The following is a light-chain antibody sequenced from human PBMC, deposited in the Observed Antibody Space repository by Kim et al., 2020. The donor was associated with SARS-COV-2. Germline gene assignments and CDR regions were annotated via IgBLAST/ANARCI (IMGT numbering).Light chain of an antibody. CDR3: QQYGRSPLT. Sequence: EIVLTQTPGTLSLSPGERGTLSCRASESVSTYLAWYQQRPGQAPRLLIYGASSRAPGIPDRFSGSGSGTDFILTIRRLEAEDFAVYYCQQYGRSPLTFGGGTKVDIK. CDR1: ESVSTY. CDR2: GAS. J-gene: IGKJ4*02. V-gene: IGKV3-20*01.